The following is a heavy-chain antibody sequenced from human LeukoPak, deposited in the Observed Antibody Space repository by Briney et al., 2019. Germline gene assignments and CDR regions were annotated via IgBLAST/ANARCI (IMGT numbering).Heavy chain of an antibody. Sequence: GGSLRLSCAASGFTFSRHYMSWVRQAPGKGLEWVANIKQDGRTKRYVDSVKGRFTISRDDAKNSLYLQMNSLRAEDTALYYCAKDITVTFGETNGMDVWGQGTTVTVSS. D-gene: IGHD3-16*01. CDR3: AKDITVTFGETNGMDV. CDR1: GFTFSRHY. V-gene: IGHV3-7*03. CDR2: IKQDGRTK. J-gene: IGHJ6*02.